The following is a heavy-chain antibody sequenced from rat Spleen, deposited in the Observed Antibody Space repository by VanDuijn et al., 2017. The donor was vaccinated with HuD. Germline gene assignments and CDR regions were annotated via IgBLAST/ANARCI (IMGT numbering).Heavy chain of an antibody. V-gene: IGHV5-25*01. CDR2: ISTGGGNT. CDR1: GFTFSSFP. J-gene: IGHJ2*01. Sequence: EVQLVESGGGLVQPGRSLKLSCAASGFTFSSFPMAWVRQAPKKGLEWVAYISTGGGNTYYRDSVKGRFTISRDNAKSTLYLQMDSLRSEDTATYYCARRHYGYTDYFDYWGQGVMVTVSS. CDR3: ARRHYGYTDYFDY. D-gene: IGHD1-9*01.